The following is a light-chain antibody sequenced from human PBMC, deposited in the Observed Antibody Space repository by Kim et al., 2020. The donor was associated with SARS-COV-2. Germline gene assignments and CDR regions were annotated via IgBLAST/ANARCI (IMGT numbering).Light chain of an antibody. CDR2: DES. Sequence: GERAATPSSASRRVSSYLAWYQQKPGQAPRLLIYDESNRATGIPARFSGSGSGTDFTLTISSLEPEDFVVYYCQQRSNWPPTFGQGTKVDIK. V-gene: IGKV3-11*01. J-gene: IGKJ1*01. CDR3: QQRSNWPPT. CDR1: RRVSSY.